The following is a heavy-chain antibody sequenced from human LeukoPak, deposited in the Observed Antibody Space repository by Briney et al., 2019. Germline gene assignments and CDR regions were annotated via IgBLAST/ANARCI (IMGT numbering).Heavy chain of an antibody. CDR2: LSSSGSTI. D-gene: IGHD2-15*01. CDR1: GFTFSDYY. Sequence: NPGGPLRLSCAASGFTFSDYYMSWIRQAPGKGLECVSYLSSSGSTIYYAASVKSRFTISRVNATNLLYLQLNSLRADDTAVYCCARVQYCGGGSCYRLDYWGQGTMVTDSS. J-gene: IGHJ4*02. V-gene: IGHV3-11*04. CDR3: ARVQYCGGGSCYRLDY.